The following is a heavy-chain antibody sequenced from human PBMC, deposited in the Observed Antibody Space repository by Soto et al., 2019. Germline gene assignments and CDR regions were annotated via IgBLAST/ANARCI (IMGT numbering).Heavy chain of an antibody. D-gene: IGHD4-17*01. CDR1: GFTFSSFA. CDR2: ISGSGANT. Sequence: EVQLLESGGGLVQPGGSLRLSCAASGFTFSSFALIWVRQAPGKGLEWVSAISGSGANTYYADSVKGRFTISRDNSKNTLYLQMNSLRAEDTAVYHCAKGGYTGPDYGFDVWGQGSLVTVSA. J-gene: IGHJ4*02. V-gene: IGHV3-23*01. CDR3: AKGGYTGPDYGFDV.